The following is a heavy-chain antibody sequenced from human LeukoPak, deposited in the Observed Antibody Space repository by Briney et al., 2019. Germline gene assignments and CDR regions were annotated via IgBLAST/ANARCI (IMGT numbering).Heavy chain of an antibody. Sequence: ASVKVSCKASGYTFTGYYMHWVRQAPGQGLEWMGWINPNSGGTNYAQKFQGRVTMTRDTSISTAYMELSSLRSEDTAVYYCARTDYPSPLDPWGQGTLVTVSS. CDR2: INPNSGGT. D-gene: IGHD5-12*01. CDR3: ARTDYPSPLDP. CDR1: GYTFTGYY. V-gene: IGHV1-2*02. J-gene: IGHJ5*02.